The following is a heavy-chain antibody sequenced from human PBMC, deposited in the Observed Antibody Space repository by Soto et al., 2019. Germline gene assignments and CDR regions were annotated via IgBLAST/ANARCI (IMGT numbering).Heavy chain of an antibody. Sequence: HVQLVQSGAEVKKPGASVKVSCKASGYTCTGYYMHWVRQAPGQGLEWMGWINPNSGGTNSAQKYLGRVTMARGASISTAYMELSMLRSDDTAVYYCARALLRSNPRQVYFQHWGQGTLVTVSS. CDR1: GYTCTGYY. J-gene: IGHJ1*01. D-gene: IGHD3-3*01. V-gene: IGHV1-2*02. CDR3: ARALLRSNPRQVYFQH. CDR2: INPNSGGT.